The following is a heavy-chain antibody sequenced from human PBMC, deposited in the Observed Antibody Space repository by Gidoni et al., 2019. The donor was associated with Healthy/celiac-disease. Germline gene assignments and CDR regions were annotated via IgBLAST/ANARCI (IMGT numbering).Heavy chain of an antibody. CDR2: TRNKANSYTT. CDR3: ATRGYCSSTSCSSQYLYYYGLDV. V-gene: IGHV3-72*01. D-gene: IGHD2-2*01. CDR1: GFTFSDHY. J-gene: IGHJ6*02. Sequence: EVQLVESGGGLVQPGGSLRLSCAASGFTFSDHYLDWVRPAPGKGLEWVCRTRNKANSYTTEYAASVKGRFTISRDDSKNSLYLQMNSLRTEDTAVYYCATRGYCSSTSCSSQYLYYYGLDVWGQGTTVTVSS.